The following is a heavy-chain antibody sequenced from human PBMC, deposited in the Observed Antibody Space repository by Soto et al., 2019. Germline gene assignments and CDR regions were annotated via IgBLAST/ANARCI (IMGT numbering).Heavy chain of an antibody. CDR2: ISSDGSKK. CDR1: GFTFSSYW. CDR3: AREGRGYSSSWYESSWFDP. J-gene: IGHJ5*02. D-gene: IGHD6-13*01. Sequence: GGSLRLSCAASGFTFSSYWMSWVRQAPGKGLEWVANISSDGSKKYYVDSVKGRFTISRDNAKNSLYLQMNSLRAEDMAVYYCAREGRGYSSSWYESSWFDPRGQGTLVTVSS. V-gene: IGHV3-7*01.